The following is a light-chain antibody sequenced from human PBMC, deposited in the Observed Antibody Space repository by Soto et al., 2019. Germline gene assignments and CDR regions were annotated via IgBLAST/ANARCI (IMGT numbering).Light chain of an antibody. CDR1: QGLSNY. CDR2: AAS. J-gene: IGKJ4*01. V-gene: IGKV1-27*01. Sequence: DIQMTQSPSSLSASVGDRVTITCRASQGLSNYLAWYQQKPGKVPKLLIYAASTLQSGVPSRFSGSGSGTDFTITISSLQSEDVATYYCQKHDSAPLTFGGGTRVEMK. CDR3: QKHDSAPLT.